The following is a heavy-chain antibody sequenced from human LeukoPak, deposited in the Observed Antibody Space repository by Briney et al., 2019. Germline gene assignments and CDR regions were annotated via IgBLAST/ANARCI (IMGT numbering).Heavy chain of an antibody. Sequence: PGGSLRLSCAASGFTFSSYWMSWVRQAPGKGLEWVANIKQDGSEKYYVDSVKGRFTISRDNAKNSLYLQMNSLRAEDTAVYYCARDRRYFDWGQTDYWGQGTLVTVSS. CDR3: ARDRRYFDWGQTDY. CDR1: GFTFSSYW. V-gene: IGHV3-7*01. CDR2: IKQDGSEK. J-gene: IGHJ4*02. D-gene: IGHD3-9*01.